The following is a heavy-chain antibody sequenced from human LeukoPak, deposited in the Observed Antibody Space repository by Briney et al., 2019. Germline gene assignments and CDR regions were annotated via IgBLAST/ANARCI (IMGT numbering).Heavy chain of an antibody. D-gene: IGHD5-12*01. Sequence: PGGSLRLSCAASGFPFASYAMSWVRQTPGKGLEWVSHIIVSVVSTYYADSVTGRFTISRDNSTNTLYLQMNSQRADDRAVYFCAKGGYDYVEVGYFDYWGQGAVVTVSS. J-gene: IGHJ4*02. V-gene: IGHV3-23*01. CDR2: IIVSVVST. CDR3: AKGGYDYVEVGYFDY. CDR1: GFPFASYA.